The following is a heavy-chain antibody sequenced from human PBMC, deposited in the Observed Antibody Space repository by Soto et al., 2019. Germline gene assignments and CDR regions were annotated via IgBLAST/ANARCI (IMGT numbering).Heavy chain of an antibody. CDR2: FYHSGST. Sequence: XETLSLSSAVSSHSISSGYYWGWIRQPPGKGLEWIGIFYHSGSTYYNPSLKSRVTISVDTSKNQFSLKLSSVTAADTAVYYCARGEYYGSGKYFDDWGQGTLVTVSS. D-gene: IGHD3-10*01. J-gene: IGHJ4*02. CDR1: SHSISSGYY. V-gene: IGHV4-38-2*01. CDR3: ARGEYYGSGKYFDD.